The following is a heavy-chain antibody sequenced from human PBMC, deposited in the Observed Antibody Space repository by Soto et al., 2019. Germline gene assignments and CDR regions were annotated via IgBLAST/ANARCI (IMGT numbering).Heavy chain of an antibody. D-gene: IGHD5-12*01. V-gene: IGHV4-4*07. CDR3: AREGSYSAYNFAHGIQLWSFDF. CDR1: GGSIDTFY. J-gene: IGHJ4*02. Sequence: PSDTLSLTCTVSGGSIDTFYWSWVRQPAGKGLEWIGRIFSSGSTSFNPSLESRVAMSVDTSKNRFSLNLSSVTAADMAVYYCAREGSYSAYNFAHGIQLWSFDFWGQGALVNVSS. CDR2: IFSSGST.